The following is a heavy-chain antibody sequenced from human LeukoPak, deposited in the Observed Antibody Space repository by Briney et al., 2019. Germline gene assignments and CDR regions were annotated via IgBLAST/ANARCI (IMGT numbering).Heavy chain of an antibody. D-gene: IGHD5-12*01. J-gene: IGHJ3*02. V-gene: IGHV4-4*02. CDR3: ARDASAGYDAFDI. CDR1: GGSISSSNW. Sequence: SGTLSLTCTVSGGSISSSNWWSWVRQPPGKGLEWMGEIYHSGSTNYNPSLKSRVTISVDTSKNQFSLKLSSVTAADTAVYYCARDASAGYDAFDIWGQGTMVTVSS. CDR2: IYHSGST.